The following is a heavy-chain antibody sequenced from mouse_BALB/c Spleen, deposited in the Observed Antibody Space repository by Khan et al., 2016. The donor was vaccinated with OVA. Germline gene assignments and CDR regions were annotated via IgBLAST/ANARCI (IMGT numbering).Heavy chain of an antibody. D-gene: IGHD6-2*01. Sequence: QLVQSGPELKKPGETVKISCKASGYTFTNYGMNWVMQAPGKGLKWLGWINTYTGEPTYADDFKGRYAFSLETSASTAYLQINNLKNEDMATYFCARISSYWYSDVWGAGTTVTVSS. CDR2: INTYTGEP. CDR1: GYTFTNYG. CDR3: ARISSYWYSDV. J-gene: IGHJ1*01. V-gene: IGHV9-1*02.